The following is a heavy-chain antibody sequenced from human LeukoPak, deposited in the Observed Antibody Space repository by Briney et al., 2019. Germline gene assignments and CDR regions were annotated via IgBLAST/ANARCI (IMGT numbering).Heavy chain of an antibody. CDR3: AKGRDTSGRQNFDF. Sequence: PGGSLRLSCEASGLTFTSDAMHWVRQAPGKGLQWVSSISASGSGTFYTDSMSGRFTISRDNAKKTLFLQMKNLRLGDTALYYCAKGRDTSGRQNFDFWGQGTLVTVSS. CDR2: ISASGSGT. J-gene: IGHJ4*02. V-gene: IGHV3-23*01. CDR1: GLTFTSDA. D-gene: IGHD6-19*01.